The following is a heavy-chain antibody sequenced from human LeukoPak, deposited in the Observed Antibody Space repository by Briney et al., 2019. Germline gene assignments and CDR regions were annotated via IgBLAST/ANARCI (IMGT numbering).Heavy chain of an antibody. CDR3: GKDRGGGFDY. D-gene: IGHD3-10*01. CDR2: SYRGGGT. V-gene: IGHV3-53*01. CDR1: GFTVSSTF. J-gene: IGHJ4*02. Sequence: RSGGSLRLSCAASGFTVSSTFMSWVRQAPGKGLEWVSVSYRGGGTYVADSVKGRFTVSRDDSKNTLYLQMNSLRAEDTAVYYCGKDRGGGFDYWGQGTLVTVSS.